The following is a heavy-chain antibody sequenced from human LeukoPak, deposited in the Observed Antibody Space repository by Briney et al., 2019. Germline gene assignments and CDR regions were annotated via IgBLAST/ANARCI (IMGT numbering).Heavy chain of an antibody. CDR1: GGSISSSSYY. CDR2: IYYSVST. V-gene: IGHV4-39*07. D-gene: IGHD2-15*01. CDR3: ARAQYCSGGSCYFTEYAAIDY. Sequence: LETLSVTCTVSGGSISSSSYYRGWVRQPRGKGLGWLVCIYYSVSTYYNPSLKSGVAISVDMSKNQFFLNLSSVTAADTAVYYCARAQYCSGGSCYFTEYAAIDYWGQGTLVTVSS. J-gene: IGHJ4*02.